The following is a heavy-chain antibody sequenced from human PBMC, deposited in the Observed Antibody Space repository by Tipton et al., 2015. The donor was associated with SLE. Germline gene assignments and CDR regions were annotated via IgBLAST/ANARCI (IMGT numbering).Heavy chain of an antibody. CDR1: GGSISINNYY. CDR2: VNHTGIT. Sequence: TLSLTRTVSGGSISINNYYWSWIRQPPGKGLEWFGSVNHTGITYYISSLKSRVTISVDTSKNQFSLKLNSVTAADTAIYYCARDTRLTDNGNWVDPGGQGTLVTVSS. CDR3: ARDTRLTDNGNWVDP. J-gene: IGHJ5*02. D-gene: IGHD6-25*01. V-gene: IGHV4-39*07.